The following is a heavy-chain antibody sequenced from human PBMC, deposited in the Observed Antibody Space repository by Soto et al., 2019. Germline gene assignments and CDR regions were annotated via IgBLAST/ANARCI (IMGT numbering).Heavy chain of an antibody. CDR1: VFAFISYI. Sequence: VGSLRLSCSSSVFAFISYIMNLFLQAPVNWLEWVSSISSSSSYIYYADSVKGRFTISRDNAKNSLYLQMNSLRAEDTAVYYCARAEYYDFWSGYYGMEVWGKGNTVNVSS. J-gene: IGHJ6*04. D-gene: IGHD3-3*01. V-gene: IGHV3-21*01. CDR2: ISSSSSYI. CDR3: ARAEYYDFWSGYYGMEV.